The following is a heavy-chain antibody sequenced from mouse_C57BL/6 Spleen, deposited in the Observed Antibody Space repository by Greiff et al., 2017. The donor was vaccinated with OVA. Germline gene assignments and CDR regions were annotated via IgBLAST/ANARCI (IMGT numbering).Heavy chain of an antibody. V-gene: IGHV1-39*01. CDR3: ARVLQRSYYTRDY. J-gene: IGHJ4*01. D-gene: IGHD2-1*01. CDR2: INPNFGTT. Sequence: LQESGPELVKPGASVKISCKASGYSFPDYNMHWVTQSIGKGLEWFGVINPNFGTTSSNQKFKGKATLTVDLSSSTAYMQLNILRSEYSAVYDCARVLQRSYYTRDYWGQGTSVTVSS. CDR1: GYSFPDYN.